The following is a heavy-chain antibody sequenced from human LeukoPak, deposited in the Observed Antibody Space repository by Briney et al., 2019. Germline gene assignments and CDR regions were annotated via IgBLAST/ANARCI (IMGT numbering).Heavy chain of an antibody. Sequence: GGSLRLSCAASAFTFNNFAMSWVRQAPGKGLEWVSGINHSGGHKYYADSEKGRFTISRDNSKYTLYLQMNSLRAEDTAVYYCAKDDSMTLDHFDYWGQGTLVSVSS. D-gene: IGHD4-11*01. CDR3: AKDDSMTLDHFDY. J-gene: IGHJ4*02. CDR1: AFTFNNFA. CDR2: INHSGGHK. V-gene: IGHV3-23*01.